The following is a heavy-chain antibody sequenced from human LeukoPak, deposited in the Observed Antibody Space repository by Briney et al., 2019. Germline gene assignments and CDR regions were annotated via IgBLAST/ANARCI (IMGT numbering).Heavy chain of an antibody. CDR3: AKGSGGAVDNFAY. D-gene: IGHD5-12*01. Sequence: GGSLRLSCAASGFTFSSYAMSWVRQAPGKGLEWVSAISCSGSNTYYAVSVKGRFTISRDNFKNTLYLQMNSLRAEDTALYYCAKGSGGAVDNFAYWGQGTLGTVSS. V-gene: IGHV3-23*01. CDR1: GFTFSSYA. J-gene: IGHJ4*02. CDR2: ISCSGSNT.